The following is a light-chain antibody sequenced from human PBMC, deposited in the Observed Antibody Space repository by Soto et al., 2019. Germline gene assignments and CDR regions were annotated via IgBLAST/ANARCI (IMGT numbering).Light chain of an antibody. V-gene: IGKV3-15*01. J-gene: IGKJ1*01. CDR3: QQYNNWPRT. CDR1: QGVNNY. Sequence: EIVMTQSPATLSVSPGERATLSCRASQGVNNYLAWYQHKPGQAPRLLIYGASTRATGIPARFSGSASGTEFTLTISSLQSEDFAVYYCQQYNNWPRTFGQGTKVEI. CDR2: GAS.